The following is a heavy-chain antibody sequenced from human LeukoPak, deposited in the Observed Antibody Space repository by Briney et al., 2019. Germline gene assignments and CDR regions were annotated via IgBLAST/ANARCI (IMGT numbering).Heavy chain of an antibody. CDR3: ARDDHELHHLDY. D-gene: IGHD1-1*01. Sequence: GRSLRLSCAASGFTFSSYAMHWVRQAPGKGLEWVAVISYDGSNKYYADSVKGRFTISRDNSKNTLYLQMNSLRAEDTAVYYCARDDHELHHLDYWGQGTLVTVSS. CDR1: GFTFSSYA. J-gene: IGHJ4*02. V-gene: IGHV3-30*04. CDR2: ISYDGSNK.